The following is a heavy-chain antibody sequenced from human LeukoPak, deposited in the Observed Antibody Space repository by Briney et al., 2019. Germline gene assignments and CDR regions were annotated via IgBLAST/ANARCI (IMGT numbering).Heavy chain of an antibody. D-gene: IGHD2-15*01. CDR1: GFTFSSHS. CDR3: AREYCSGGSCYWGAFDI. J-gene: IGHJ3*02. V-gene: IGHV3-21*01. CDR2: LGSSSGYI. Sequence: GGSLRLSCVASGFTFSSHSMNWVRQAPGKGLEWVSILGSSSGYINYADSLRGRVTISRDNAKNSLYLQVNSLRAEDTAVYYCAREYCSGGSCYWGAFDIWGQGTMVTVSS.